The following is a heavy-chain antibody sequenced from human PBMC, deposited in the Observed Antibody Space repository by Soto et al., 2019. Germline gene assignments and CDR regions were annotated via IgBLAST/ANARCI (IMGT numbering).Heavy chain of an antibody. CDR2: ISSSSSTI. CDR1: GFTCSSYS. D-gene: IGHD4-17*01. J-gene: IGHJ1*01. V-gene: IGHV3-48*01. CDR3: PRTGSGDYYGVGGYFQH. Sequence: EVQLVESGGGLVQPGGSLRLSCAASGFTCSSYSMNWVRQAPGKGREWVSYISSSSSTIYYADSVKGRFTISRDNAKNSLYLQMNRLRAEVTAVYYCPRTGSGDYYGVGGYFQHWGQGTLVTVSS.